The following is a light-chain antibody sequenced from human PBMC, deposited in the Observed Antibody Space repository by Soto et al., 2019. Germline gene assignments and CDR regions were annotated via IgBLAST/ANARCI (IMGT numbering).Light chain of an antibody. CDR2: AAS. CDR1: QSVGSR. V-gene: IGKV3-15*01. Sequence: EILMTQSPATLSVAPGETATLSCRASQSVGSRLAWYQQKPGQPPRLLIYAASIRATGVPARFSGSGSGTEFALTINSLQSEDFAVYYCQQYDNWPPLTFGQGTKVEIK. J-gene: IGKJ1*01. CDR3: QQYDNWPPLT.